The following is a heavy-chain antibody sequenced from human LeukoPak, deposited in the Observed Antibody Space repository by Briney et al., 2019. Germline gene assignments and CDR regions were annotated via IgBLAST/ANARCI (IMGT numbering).Heavy chain of an antibody. D-gene: IGHD3-3*01. Sequence: SETLSLTCAVYGGSFSGYYWSWIRQPPGKGLDWIGEINHSGSTNYNPSLKSRVTISVDTSKNQFSLKLSSVTAADTAVYYCAITYYDFWSGYGLDYWGQGTLVTVSS. V-gene: IGHV4-34*01. CDR2: INHSGST. CDR1: GGSFSGYY. J-gene: IGHJ4*02. CDR3: AITYYDFWSGYGLDY.